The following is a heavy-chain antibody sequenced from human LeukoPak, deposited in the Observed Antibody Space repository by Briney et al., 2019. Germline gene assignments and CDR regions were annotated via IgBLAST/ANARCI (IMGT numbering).Heavy chain of an antibody. J-gene: IGHJ4*02. CDR2: ITAGGDRT. Sequence: GGSLRLSCAASGFSFSSYNMNWVRQTPGKGLEWVSGITAGGDRTYYADSVKGRFTISRDNSKNTLFLQVNSLGAEDTAIYYCAKGRGTSGYFDYWGQGALVTVSS. V-gene: IGHV3-23*01. CDR3: AKGRGTSGYFDY. CDR1: GFSFSSYN. D-gene: IGHD3-16*01.